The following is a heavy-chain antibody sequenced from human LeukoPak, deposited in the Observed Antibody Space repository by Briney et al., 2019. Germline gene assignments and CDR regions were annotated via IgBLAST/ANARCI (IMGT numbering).Heavy chain of an antibody. D-gene: IGHD5-24*01. Sequence: SETLSLTCAVSGGSISTNNWSCILHPPRKGLECIGYIYYSGHTNYNASLKSRVTITRDTSKNQFSVKLSSVSAADTAVYYCARDVRDRDGFDIWGEGATVTVSS. V-gene: IGHV4-59*01. CDR3: ARDVRDRDGFDI. J-gene: IGHJ3*02. CDR2: IYYSGHT. CDR1: GGSISTNN.